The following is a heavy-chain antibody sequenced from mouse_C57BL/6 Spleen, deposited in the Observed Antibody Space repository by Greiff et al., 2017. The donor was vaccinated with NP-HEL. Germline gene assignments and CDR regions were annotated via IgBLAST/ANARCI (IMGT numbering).Heavy chain of an antibody. J-gene: IGHJ2*01. CDR3: ARGEIYYGNYPDY. CDR2: IYPGSGST. CDR1: GYTFTSYW. Sequence: QVHVKQPGAELVKPGASVKMSCKASGYTFTSYWITWVKQRPGQGLEWIGDIYPGSGSTNYNEKFKSKATLTVDTSSSTAYMQLSSLTSEDSAVYYCARGEIYYGNYPDYWGQGTTLTVSS. V-gene: IGHV1-55*01. D-gene: IGHD2-1*01.